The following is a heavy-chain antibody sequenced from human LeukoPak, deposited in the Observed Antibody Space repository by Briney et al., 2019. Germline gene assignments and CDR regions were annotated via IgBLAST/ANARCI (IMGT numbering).Heavy chain of an antibody. J-gene: IGHJ4*02. Sequence: GASVKVSCKASGYTFTDYYMHWVRQAPGQGLEWMGWINPNSGGTNYAQKFQGRVTMTRDTSISTAYMELSRLRSDDTAVYYCARDTVGTHRKYCSSTSCYGNFDYWGQGTLVTVSS. CDR3: ARDTVGTHRKYCSSTSCYGNFDY. D-gene: IGHD2-2*01. CDR1: GYTFTDYY. CDR2: INPNSGGT. V-gene: IGHV1-2*02.